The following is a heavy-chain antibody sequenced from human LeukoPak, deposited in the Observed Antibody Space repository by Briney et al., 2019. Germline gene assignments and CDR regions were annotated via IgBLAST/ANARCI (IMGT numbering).Heavy chain of an antibody. D-gene: IGHD2-2*01. CDR3: ASWAGVVDDFNGPFDY. J-gene: IGHJ4*02. CDR2: INWNGGST. Sequence: PGGSLRLSCAASGFTFDDYGMSWVRQAPGKGLEWVSGINWNGGSTGYADSVKGRFTISRDNGKNSLHLQMNSLRAEDTAVYYCASWAGVVDDFNGPFDYWGQGILVTVSS. V-gene: IGHV3-20*04. CDR1: GFTFDDYG.